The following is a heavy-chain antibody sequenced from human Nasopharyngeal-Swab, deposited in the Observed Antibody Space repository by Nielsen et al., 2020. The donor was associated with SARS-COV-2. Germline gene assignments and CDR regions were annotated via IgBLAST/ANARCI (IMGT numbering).Heavy chain of an antibody. D-gene: IGHD6-13*01. CDR1: GFTFSKAW. CDR2: IKSKTDGGTT. V-gene: IGHV3-15*01. J-gene: IGHJ4*02. CDR3: NTEGPNIAASGNPFDY. Sequence: GGSLRLSCAASGFTFSKAWMTWVRQAPGKGLEWVGRIKSKTDGGTTDYAAAVKGRFTISRDDSKNTLSLQMNSLKTEDTAVYYCNTEGPNIAASGNPFDYWGQGTLVTVSS.